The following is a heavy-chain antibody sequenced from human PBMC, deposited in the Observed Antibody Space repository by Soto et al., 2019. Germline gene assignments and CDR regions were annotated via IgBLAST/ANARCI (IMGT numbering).Heavy chain of an antibody. D-gene: IGHD2-2*02. V-gene: IGHV1-18*04. CDR3: ARDWVGVNIVVVPAAIPFDY. CDR1: GYTFTSYG. Sequence: VKVSCKASGYTFTSYGISWVRQAPGQGLEWMGWISAYNGNTNYAQKLQGRVTMTTDTSTSTAYMELRSLRSDDTAVYYCARDWVGVNIVVVPAAIPFDYWGQGTLVTVSS. J-gene: IGHJ4*02. CDR2: ISAYNGNT.